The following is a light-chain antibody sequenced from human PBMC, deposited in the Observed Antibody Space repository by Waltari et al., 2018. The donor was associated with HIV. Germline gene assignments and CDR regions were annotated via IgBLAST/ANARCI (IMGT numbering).Light chain of an antibody. Sequence: QAGLTQPPAVSQALGQTATLSCTGGDDDVGNEGAAWLQQYQGLPPKLLSYRNNKRASGISHKFSAARAGNTVFLTIAGLQPGDEADYYCSAGDGRLSAWVFGGGTKLTVL. V-gene: IGLV10-54*04. J-gene: IGLJ3*02. CDR1: DDDVGNEG. CDR3: SAGDGRLSAWV. CDR2: RNN.